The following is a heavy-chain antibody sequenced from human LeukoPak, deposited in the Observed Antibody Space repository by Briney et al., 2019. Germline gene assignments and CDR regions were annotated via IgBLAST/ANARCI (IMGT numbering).Heavy chain of an antibody. Sequence: GGSLRLSCAASGFTFSSYGMHWVRQAPGKGLEWVSYISSSSSTIYYADSVKGRFTISRDNAKNSLYLQMNSLRAEDTAVYYCARDSSGYFDYWGQGTLVTVSS. V-gene: IGHV3-48*01. CDR1: GFTFSSYG. J-gene: IGHJ4*02. CDR2: ISSSSSTI. CDR3: ARDSSGYFDY. D-gene: IGHD6-19*01.